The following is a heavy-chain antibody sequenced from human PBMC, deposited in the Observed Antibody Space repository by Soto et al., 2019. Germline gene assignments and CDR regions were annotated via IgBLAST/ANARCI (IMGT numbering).Heavy chain of an antibody. Sequence: SETLSLTCSVSGGSMSSGYYFCTWIRQRPGEGLEWIGYISYSGSTNYNPSLESRITMSVDTSKNQFSLKLNSVTAADTAVYYCARESDWPRGYFESWGQGIQVTVS. V-gene: IGHV4-31*03. CDR1: GGSMSSGYYF. CDR3: ARESDWPRGYFES. D-gene: IGHD2-21*01. J-gene: IGHJ4*02. CDR2: ISYSGST.